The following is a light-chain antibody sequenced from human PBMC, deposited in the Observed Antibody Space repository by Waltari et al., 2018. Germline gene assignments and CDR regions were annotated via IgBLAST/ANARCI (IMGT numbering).Light chain of an antibody. Sequence: QSALTQPASVSGSPGQSITISCTGSSTDLGSSTLVSWYQHHPDKAPKLPIYEGTERPSGISHRFSGSKSGNTASLTISTLQAEDEADYYCFSYADGRSLVFGGGTKLTVL. CDR1: STDLGSSTL. CDR3: FSYADGRSLV. CDR2: EGT. V-gene: IGLV2-23*01. J-gene: IGLJ2*01.